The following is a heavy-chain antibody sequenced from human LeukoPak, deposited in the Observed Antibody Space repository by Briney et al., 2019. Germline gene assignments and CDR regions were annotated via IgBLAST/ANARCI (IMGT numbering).Heavy chain of an antibody. CDR1: GFTFINYA. J-gene: IGHJ4*02. CDR3: AKDGGYYFDS. Sequence: GGSLRLSCAASGFTFINYAMTWVRQAPGKGLEWVVVISYDGSNKYYADSVKGRFTISRDNSKNTLYLQMNSLRAEDTALYYCAKDGGYYFDSWGQGTLVTVSS. V-gene: IGHV3-30-3*01. CDR2: ISYDGSNK. D-gene: IGHD3-16*01.